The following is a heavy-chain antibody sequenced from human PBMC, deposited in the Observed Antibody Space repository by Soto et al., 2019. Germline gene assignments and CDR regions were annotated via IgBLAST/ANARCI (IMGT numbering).Heavy chain of an antibody. Sequence: QVQLQESGPGLVKPSETLSLTCTVSGASISGLYWRWIRKSAVRGLVWGGRIYAAGTTDCNASLKSRVMMSVDTSKKQFSLKLRSVTAADTAVYYCVRDGTKTLRDWFDPWGQGISVTVSS. J-gene: IGHJ5*02. V-gene: IGHV4-4*07. CDR3: VRDGTKTLRDWFDP. CDR1: GASISGLY. CDR2: IYAAGTT. D-gene: IGHD1-1*01.